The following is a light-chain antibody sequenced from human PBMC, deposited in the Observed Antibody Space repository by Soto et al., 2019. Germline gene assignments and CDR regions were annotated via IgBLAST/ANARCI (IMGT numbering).Light chain of an antibody. Sequence: EIVLTQSPGTLSLSPWERATLSCRASQSVSSSYLSWYQQKPGQAPRLLIYGASTRATGIPARFSGSGSGTEFTLTISSLQSEDFAVDYCQQYNNWPPWTFGQGTKVDIK. CDR3: QQYNNWPPWT. J-gene: IGKJ1*01. V-gene: IGKV3-15*01. CDR1: QSVSSSY. CDR2: GAS.